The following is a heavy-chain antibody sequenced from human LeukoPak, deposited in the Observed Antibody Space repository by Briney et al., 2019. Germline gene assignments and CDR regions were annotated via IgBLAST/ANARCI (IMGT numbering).Heavy chain of an antibody. CDR2: INSNSGGT. Sequence: WASVKVSCKASGYTFTGYYIHWVRQAPGQGLEWMGWINSNSGGTNYAQKFQGRVTMTRDTSISTAYMELSRLRSDDTAVYYCARVFRYYYGSGSSGFHYWGQGTLVTVSS. D-gene: IGHD3-10*01. J-gene: IGHJ4*02. CDR3: ARVFRYYYGSGSSGFHY. V-gene: IGHV1-2*02. CDR1: GYTFTGYY.